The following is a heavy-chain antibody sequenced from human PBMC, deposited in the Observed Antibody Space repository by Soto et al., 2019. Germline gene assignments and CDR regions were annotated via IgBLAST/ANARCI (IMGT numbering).Heavy chain of an antibody. CDR3: AREARGQFDY. CDR2: IYSSGST. J-gene: IGHJ4*02. Sequence: SETLSLTCTVSGGSISSYFWSCIRQPAGKGPEWIGRIYSSGSTNYNPSLKSRVTMSVDTSKNQFSLRLSSVTAADTAVYYCAREARGQFDYWGQGTLVTVSS. V-gene: IGHV4-4*07. CDR1: GGSISSYF.